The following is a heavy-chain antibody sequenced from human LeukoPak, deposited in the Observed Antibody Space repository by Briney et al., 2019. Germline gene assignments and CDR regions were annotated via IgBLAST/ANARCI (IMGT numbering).Heavy chain of an antibody. CDR1: GGSVSSGSYY. Sequence: SETLSLTCTVSGGSVSSGSYYWSWIRQPPGKGLEWIGYIYYSGSTNYNPSLKSRVTISVDTSKNQFSLKLSSVTAANTAVYYCARVPDRTTCFDYWGQGTLVTVSS. CDR2: IYYSGST. J-gene: IGHJ4*02. V-gene: IGHV4-61*01. D-gene: IGHD2/OR15-2a*01. CDR3: ARVPDRTTCFDY.